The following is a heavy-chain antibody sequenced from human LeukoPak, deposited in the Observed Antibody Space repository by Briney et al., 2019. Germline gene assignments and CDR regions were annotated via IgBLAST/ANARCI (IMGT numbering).Heavy chain of an antibody. CDR1: GGSFSGYY. V-gene: IGHV4-34*01. D-gene: IGHD1-14*01. Sequence: SETLSLTCAVYGGSFSGYYCSWIRQPPGKGLEWIGEINHSGSTNYNPSLKSRVTISVDTSKNQFSLKLSSVTAADTAVYYCAREPFNYWGQGTLVTVST. CDR3: AREPFNY. J-gene: IGHJ4*02. CDR2: INHSGST.